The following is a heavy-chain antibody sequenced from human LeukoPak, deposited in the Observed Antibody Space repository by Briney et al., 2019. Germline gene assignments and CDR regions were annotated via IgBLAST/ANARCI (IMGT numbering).Heavy chain of an antibody. D-gene: IGHD1-26*01. Sequence: PGGSLRLSCAASGFTFSDYYMSWIRQAPGKGLEWVSYISSSGSSIYYADSVKGRFTISRDNAKNSLYLQMNSLRAEDTAVYYCANAYSGSYYIGHYFDNWGQGTLVTVSS. V-gene: IGHV3-11*01. CDR3: ANAYSGSYYIGHYFDN. J-gene: IGHJ4*02. CDR1: GFTFSDYY. CDR2: ISSSGSSI.